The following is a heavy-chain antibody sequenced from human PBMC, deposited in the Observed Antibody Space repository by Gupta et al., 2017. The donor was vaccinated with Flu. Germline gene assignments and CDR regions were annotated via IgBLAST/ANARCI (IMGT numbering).Heavy chain of an antibody. D-gene: IGHD4-17*01. CDR2: FDPEAGET. J-gene: IGHJ6*02. CDR3: ATGNRGILNCGALVPGGMDG. CDR1: GYTLAELS. V-gene: IGHV1-24*01. Sequence: QVQLVQSGAEVKTPVASVKVSCKVSGYTLAELSMHGVRQAPGKGLEWMGGFDPEAGETIYAQKFQGRVTVTEDTPTDPAFMELSSLRSEDKALYYCATGNRGILNCGALVPGGMDGWGQGTTVTVSS.